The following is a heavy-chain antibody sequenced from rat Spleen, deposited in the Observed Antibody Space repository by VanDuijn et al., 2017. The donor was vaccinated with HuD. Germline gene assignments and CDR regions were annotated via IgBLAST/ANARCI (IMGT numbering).Heavy chain of an antibody. Sequence: EVQLVESGGGLVQPGRSLKLSCEASGFTFSNFGMHWIRQTPTKGLEWVDSIGPRADVTYYPDSVKGRFTISKDNAKSTLHLQMDSLRSEDTATYYCTTGRVYLPFDYWGQGVMVTVSS. J-gene: IGHJ2*01. CDR2: IGPRADVT. CDR1: GFTFSNFG. D-gene: IGHD1-4*01. CDR3: TTGRVYLPFDY. V-gene: IGHV5-19*01.